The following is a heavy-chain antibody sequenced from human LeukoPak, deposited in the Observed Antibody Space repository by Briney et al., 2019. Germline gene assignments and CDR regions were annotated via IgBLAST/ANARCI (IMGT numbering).Heavy chain of an antibody. V-gene: IGHV4-61*02. CDR1: GGSISGGSNY. J-gene: IGHJ4*01. D-gene: IGHD5-18*01. CDR3: ARERTDTSMDY. CDR2: IYTSGST. Sequence: PSETLSLTCTVSGGSISGGSNYWTWSRQPAGKGLEWIGRIYTSGSTNHNPSLKSRVTISLDTSKNQFSLKLISVTAADTAVYFCARERTDTSMDYWGHGSLVTVSS.